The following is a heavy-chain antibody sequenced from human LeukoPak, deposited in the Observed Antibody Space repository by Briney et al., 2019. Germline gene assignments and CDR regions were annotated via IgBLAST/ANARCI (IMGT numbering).Heavy chain of an antibody. D-gene: IGHD2-8*01. V-gene: IGHV4-4*07. CDR1: GGSISSYY. CDR3: ARDRGYCTNGVCAGTDY. CDR2: IYTSGST. J-gene: IGHJ4*02. Sequence: WETLSLTCTVSGGSISSYYWSWIRQPAGKGLEWIGRIYTSGSTNYNPSLKSRVTMSVDTSKNQFSLKLSSVTAADTAVYYCARDRGYCTNGVCAGTDYWGQGTLVTVSS.